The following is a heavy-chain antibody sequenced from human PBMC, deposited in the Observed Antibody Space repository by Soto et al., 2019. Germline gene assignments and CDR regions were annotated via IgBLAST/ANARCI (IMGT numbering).Heavy chain of an antibody. CDR2: ISWNSGSI. J-gene: IGHJ3*02. CDR1: GFTFDDYA. V-gene: IGHV3-9*01. D-gene: IGHD2-21*01. Sequence: SGFTFDDYAMHWVRQAPGKGLEWVSGISWNSGSIGYADSVKGRFTISRDNAKNSLYLQMNSLRAEDTAVYYCASPARSYFGDGFDIWGQGTMVTVSS. CDR3: ASPARSYFGDGFDI.